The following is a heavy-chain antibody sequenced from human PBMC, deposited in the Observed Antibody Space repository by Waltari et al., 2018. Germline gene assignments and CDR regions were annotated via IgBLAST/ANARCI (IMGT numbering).Heavy chain of an antibody. CDR1: GFPFSSYW. V-gene: IGHV3-74*01. CDR2: ISNDGSTT. D-gene: IGHD1-26*01. J-gene: IGHJ4*02. CDR3: ARGRPTTFDY. Sequence: EVQLVESGGDLVQPGGSLRLSCAASGFPFSSYWRHWVRQAPGKGLVWVSRISNDGSTTTYADSVRGRFTISRDNAKNTMYLQINSLRAEDTAVYYCARGRPTTFDYWGQGALVTVSS.